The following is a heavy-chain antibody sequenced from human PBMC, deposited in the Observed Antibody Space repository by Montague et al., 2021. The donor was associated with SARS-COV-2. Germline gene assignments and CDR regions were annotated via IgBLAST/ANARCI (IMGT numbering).Heavy chain of an antibody. CDR1: GFTFSSYG. D-gene: IGHD3-22*01. J-gene: IGHJ3*02. CDR2: IWYDGSNK. Sequence: SLRLSCAASGFTFSSYGMHWVRQAPGKGLEWVAVIWYDGSNKYYADSVKGRFTISRDNSKNTLCLQMNSLRAEDTAVYYCAAQITMIDYAFDIWGQGTMVTVSS. V-gene: IGHV3-33*01. CDR3: AAQITMIDYAFDI.